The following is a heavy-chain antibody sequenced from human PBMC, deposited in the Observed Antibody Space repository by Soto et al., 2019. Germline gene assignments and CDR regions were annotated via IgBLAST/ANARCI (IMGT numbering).Heavy chain of an antibody. CDR1: GFTFSRYA. CDR2: ISYDGSNK. J-gene: IGHJ4*02. D-gene: IGHD1-26*01. CDR3: AKEPPEAPRRANYFDY. Sequence: QVQLVESGGGVVQPGTSLRLSCVSSGFTFSRYAMHWVRQAPGKGPEWVAIISYDGSNKYYADPVKGRFTISRDNSKNTLYLQMNGLRVEDTAVYYCAKEPPEAPRRANYFDYWGQGTLVTVSS. V-gene: IGHV3-30*04.